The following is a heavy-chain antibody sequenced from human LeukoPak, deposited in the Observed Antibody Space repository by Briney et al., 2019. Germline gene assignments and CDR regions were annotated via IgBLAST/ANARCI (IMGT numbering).Heavy chain of an antibody. CDR2: INPNSGGT. Sequence: ASVKVSCKASGYTFTGYYMHWVRQAPGQGLEWMGWINPNSGGTNYAQKFQGRVTMTRDTSISTAYMELSRLRSDDTAAYYCARGGQQWLPHDAFDIWGQGTMVTVSS. D-gene: IGHD6-19*01. CDR3: ARGGQQWLPHDAFDI. J-gene: IGHJ3*02. CDR1: GYTFTGYY. V-gene: IGHV1-2*02.